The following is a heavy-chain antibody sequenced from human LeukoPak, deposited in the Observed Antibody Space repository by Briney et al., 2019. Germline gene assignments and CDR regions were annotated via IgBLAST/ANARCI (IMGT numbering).Heavy chain of an antibody. J-gene: IGHJ4*02. V-gene: IGHV1-46*01. CDR2: INPSGGST. CDR3: ARAGIFDY. CDR1: GYTFTIYY. D-gene: IGHD3-10*01. Sequence: ASVKVSCKASGYTFTIYYIHWVRLAPGQGLEWMGIINPSGGSTSYAQKFQGRVTTTRDTSTSTVYMELSSLRSEDTAVYYCARAGIFDYWGQGTLVTVSS.